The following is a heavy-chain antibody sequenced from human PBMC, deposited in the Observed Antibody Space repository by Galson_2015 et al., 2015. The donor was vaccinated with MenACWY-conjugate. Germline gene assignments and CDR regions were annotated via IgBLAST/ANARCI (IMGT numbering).Heavy chain of an antibody. CDR2: IYHSGST. CDR3: ARDPLGASPFDY. D-gene: IGHD1-26*01. J-gene: IGHJ4*02. Sequence: TLSLTCAVSGGSISNSDWWSWVRQPPGKGLEWIGEIYHSGSTNYNPSLKSRVTISVDKSKNQFSLKLSSVTAADTAVYYCARDPLGASPFDYWGQGTLVTVSS. V-gene: IGHV4-4*02. CDR1: GGSISNSDW.